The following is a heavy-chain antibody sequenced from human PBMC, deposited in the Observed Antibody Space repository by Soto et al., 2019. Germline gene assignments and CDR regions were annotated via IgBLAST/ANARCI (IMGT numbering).Heavy chain of an antibody. CDR1: GGTFSSYA. CDR3: ATASITIFVVVIPGTDRKYYYYYYGMDV. CDR2: IIPIFGTA. J-gene: IGHJ6*02. D-gene: IGHD3-3*01. V-gene: IGHV1-69*13. Sequence: ASVKVSCKASGGTFSSYAISWVRQAPGQGLEWMGGIIPIFGTANYAQKFQGRVTITADESTSTAYMELSSLRSEDTAVYYCATASITIFVVVIPGTDRKYYYYYYGMDVWGQGTTVTVSS.